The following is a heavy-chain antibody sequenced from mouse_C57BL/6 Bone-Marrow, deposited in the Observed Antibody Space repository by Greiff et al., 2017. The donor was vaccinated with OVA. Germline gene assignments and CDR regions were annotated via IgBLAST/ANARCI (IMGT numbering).Heavy chain of an antibody. D-gene: IGHD4-1*01. V-gene: IGHV1-54*01. CDR3: ARRRLGGLAY. CDR2: INPGSGGT. Sequence: QVQLKQSGAELVRPGTSVKVSCKASGYAFTNYLIEWVKQRPGQGLEWIGVINPGSGGTNYNEKFKGKATLTADKSSSTAYMQLSSLTSEDSAVYFCARRRLGGLAYWGQGTLVTVSA. CDR1: GYAFTNYL. J-gene: IGHJ3*01.